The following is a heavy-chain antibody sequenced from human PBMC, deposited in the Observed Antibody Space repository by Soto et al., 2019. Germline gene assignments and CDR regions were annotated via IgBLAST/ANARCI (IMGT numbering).Heavy chain of an antibody. V-gene: IGHV3-30*18. CDR1: GFVFRDFG. J-gene: IGHJ6*02. CDR2: ITYDGTYA. CDR3: AKARGANNWANYYGLDV. Sequence: GGSLRLSCVASGFVFRDFGMHWVRQAPGQGLEWVALITYDGTYAHYASVVQGRFTISRDDDRDTVSLQMDSLRPEDSGIYYCAKARGANNWANYYGLDVWGQGTTVTVSS. D-gene: IGHD2-15*01.